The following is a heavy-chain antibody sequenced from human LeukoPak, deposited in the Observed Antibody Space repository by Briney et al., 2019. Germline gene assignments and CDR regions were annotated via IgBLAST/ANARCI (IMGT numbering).Heavy chain of an antibody. V-gene: IGHV5-51*01. CDR2: IYPGDSET. CDR3: VAGNEDYLDY. CDR1: GYTFATFW. J-gene: IGHJ4*02. Sequence: GESLKISCRGSGYTFATFWIGWVRQKPGKGLEWMGYIYPGDSETRYSPSFQGQVTISADKSTSTAYLQWKSLQSSDTAMYYAVAGNEDYLDYWGQGTLVTVSS. D-gene: IGHD6-19*01.